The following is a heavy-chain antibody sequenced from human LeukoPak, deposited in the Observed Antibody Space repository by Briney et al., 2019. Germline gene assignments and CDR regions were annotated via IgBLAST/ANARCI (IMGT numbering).Heavy chain of an antibody. CDR2: IYYTVST. D-gene: IGHD6-13*01. Sequence: SETLSLTCAVYGWSFSGDYWGWIRQPPGQGLEWIGSIYYTVSTYYNPSLKSRVTISVDTSKNQFALKLSSVTAADTAVYYCAISNAAPVFDYWGQGTLVTVSS. J-gene: IGHJ4*02. V-gene: IGHV4-39*01. CDR1: GWSFSGDY. CDR3: AISNAAPVFDY.